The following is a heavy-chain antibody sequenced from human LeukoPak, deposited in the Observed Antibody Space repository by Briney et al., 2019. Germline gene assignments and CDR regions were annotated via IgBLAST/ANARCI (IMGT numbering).Heavy chain of an antibody. CDR1: TFSFRNYE. CDR3: ARVGYHGSGSFDY. D-gene: IGHD3-10*01. J-gene: IGHJ4*02. CDR2: ISPTGYTI. Sequence: GGSLRLLCAASTFSFRNYEMRWVRQATGQGLEWVSYISPTGYTIYYADSVKGRFTISRDSAKNSLYLQMSSLSAEDTAVYYCARVGYHGSGSFDYWGQGTLVTVSS. V-gene: IGHV3-48*03.